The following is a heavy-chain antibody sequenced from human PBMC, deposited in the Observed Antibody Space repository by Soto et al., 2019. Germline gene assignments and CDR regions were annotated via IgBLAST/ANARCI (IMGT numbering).Heavy chain of an antibody. CDR1: GFTFSDHY. CDR2: IRNKANSYTT. Sequence: EVQLVESGGGLVQPGGSQRLSCAASGFTFSDHYMDWVRQAPGKGLEWVGRIRNKANSYTTDYAASVKGRFTISRDDSKDSLYLQINSLKTEDTAIYYCARDSGKGVYLDYWGHGTLATVSS. V-gene: IGHV3-72*01. D-gene: IGHD1-26*01. CDR3: ARDSGKGVYLDY. J-gene: IGHJ4*01.